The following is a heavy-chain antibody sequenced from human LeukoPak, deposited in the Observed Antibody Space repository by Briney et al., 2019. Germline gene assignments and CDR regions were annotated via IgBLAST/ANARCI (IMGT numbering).Heavy chain of an antibody. V-gene: IGHV1-24*01. CDR3: ATADKWEPLDY. Sequence: GASVKVSCKASGGTFSSYAISWVRQAPGQWLEWMGGFDPEDGEPIFAQRFQGRFSMTEDTSADTAYMELSSLRPEDTAVYYCATADKWEPLDYWGQGTLVTVSS. J-gene: IGHJ4*02. CDR2: FDPEDGEP. CDR1: GGTFSSYA. D-gene: IGHD1-26*01.